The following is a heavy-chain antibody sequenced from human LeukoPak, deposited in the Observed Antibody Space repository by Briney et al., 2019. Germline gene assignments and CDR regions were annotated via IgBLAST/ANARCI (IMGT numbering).Heavy chain of an antibody. Sequence: GGSLRLSCVASGLTFSTYAMHWVRQAPGKGLEWMAVTSYDGSDKYYADSVKGRFTISRDNSKNTLYLQMNSLRPEDTAIYYCARDSRQGSGWSGIDYWGQGNLVTVSS. J-gene: IGHJ4*02. CDR3: ARDSRQGSGWSGIDY. CDR1: GLTFSTYA. D-gene: IGHD6-19*01. V-gene: IGHV3-30*04. CDR2: TSYDGSDK.